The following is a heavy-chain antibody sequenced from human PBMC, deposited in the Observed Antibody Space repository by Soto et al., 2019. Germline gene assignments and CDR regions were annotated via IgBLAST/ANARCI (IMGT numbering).Heavy chain of an antibody. V-gene: IGHV3-30-3*01. CDR2: ISYDGSNK. CDR3: ARERNYYDSTPRGMDV. D-gene: IGHD3-22*01. J-gene: IGHJ6*02. Sequence: PGWSLRLSCASSVFTFISYAMHWVRQAPGKGLEWVAVISYDGSNKYYADSVKGRFTISRDNSKNTLYLQMNSLRAEDTAVYYCARERNYYDSTPRGMDVWGQGTTVTVSS. CDR1: VFTFISYA.